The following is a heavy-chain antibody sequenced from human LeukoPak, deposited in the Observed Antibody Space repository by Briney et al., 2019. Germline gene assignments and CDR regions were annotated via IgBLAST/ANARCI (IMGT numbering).Heavy chain of an antibody. V-gene: IGHV4-4*02. Sequence: PSETLSLTCAVSGGSISSSNWWSWVRQPPGKGLEWIGEIYHSGSTNYNPSLKSRVTISVDKSKNQFSLKLSSVTAADTAVYYCARTPEDDSSSWYSAGDYWGQGTLVTVSS. CDR2: IYHSGST. J-gene: IGHJ4*02. CDR3: ARTPEDDSSSWYSAGDY. CDR1: GGSISSSNW. D-gene: IGHD6-13*01.